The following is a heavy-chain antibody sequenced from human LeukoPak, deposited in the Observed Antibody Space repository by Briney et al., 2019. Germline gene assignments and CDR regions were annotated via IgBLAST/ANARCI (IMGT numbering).Heavy chain of an antibody. Sequence: GGSLRLSCAASGFSFSNHAMTWVRQAPGKGLEWVSVISGSGETTHYADSVEGRFTISRDNSKNTSYLQMNSLRAEDTAVYFCAKGSPAPEEWGQGTLVTVSS. D-gene: IGHD2-15*01. CDR1: GFSFSNHA. CDR2: ISGSGETT. CDR3: AKGSPAPEE. V-gene: IGHV3-23*01. J-gene: IGHJ4*02.